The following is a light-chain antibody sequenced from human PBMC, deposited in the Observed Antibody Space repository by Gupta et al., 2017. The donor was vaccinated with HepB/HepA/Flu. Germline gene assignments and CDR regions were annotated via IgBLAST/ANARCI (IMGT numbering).Light chain of an antibody. CDR2: SNN. J-gene: IGLJ3*02. Sequence: QSVLTQPPSASGTPGQRVTIPCSGSSPNIGSNTVNWYQQLPATAPKLLIYSNNQRPSGVPARVSGSKSGTSAALATSGLQSEDEADYYCAAWDDTLNGYWVFGGGTKLTVL. V-gene: IGLV1-44*01. CDR1: SPNIGSNT. CDR3: AAWDDTLNGYWV.